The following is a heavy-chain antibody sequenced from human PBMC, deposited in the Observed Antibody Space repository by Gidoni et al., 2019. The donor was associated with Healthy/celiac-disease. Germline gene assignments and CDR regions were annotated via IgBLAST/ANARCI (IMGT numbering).Heavy chain of an antibody. J-gene: IGHJ4*02. Sequence: QLQLQASGPGLVQPSEPLSLTCTVSGGSISSSSYYWGWIRQPPGKGLEWIGSIYYSGSTYYNPSLKSRVTISVDTSKNQFSLKLSSVTAADTAVYDWARSLYGDYRRGGYYWGQGTLVTVSS. CDR1: GGSISSSSYY. CDR2: IYYSGST. D-gene: IGHD4-17*01. CDR3: ARSLYGDYRRGGYY. V-gene: IGHV4-39*01.